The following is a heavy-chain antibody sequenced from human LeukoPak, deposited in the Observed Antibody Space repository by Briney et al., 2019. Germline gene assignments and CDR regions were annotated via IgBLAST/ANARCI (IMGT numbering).Heavy chain of an antibody. Sequence: SVKVSCKASGGTFSSYAISWVRQAPGQGLEWMGGIIPIFGTANYAQKFQGRVTITTDESTSTAYMELSSLRSEDTAVYYCARGGNSIDRNFDYWGQGTQVTVSS. CDR3: ARGGNSIDRNFDY. V-gene: IGHV1-69*05. CDR2: IIPIFGTA. CDR1: GGTFSSYA. J-gene: IGHJ4*02. D-gene: IGHD6-6*01.